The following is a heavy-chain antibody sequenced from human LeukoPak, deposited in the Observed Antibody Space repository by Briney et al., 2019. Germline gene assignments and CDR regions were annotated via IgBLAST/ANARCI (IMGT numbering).Heavy chain of an antibody. CDR1: GFTFSSYA. CDR2: ISGSGDNT. J-gene: IGHJ4*02. CDR3: AKVSWANYFDY. V-gene: IGHV3-23*01. Sequence: GGSLRLSCAVSGFTFSSYAMSWVRQAPGKGLEWVSTISGSGDNTYSADSVRGRFTISRDNSKDTLYLQMNSLRAVDTAIYYCAKVSWANYFDYWGQGTLVTVSS. D-gene: IGHD6-13*01.